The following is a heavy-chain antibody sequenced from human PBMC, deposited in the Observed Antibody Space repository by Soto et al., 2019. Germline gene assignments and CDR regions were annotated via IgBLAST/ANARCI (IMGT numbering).Heavy chain of an antibody. CDR1: GFTFSSYA. V-gene: IGHV3-30-3*01. J-gene: IGHJ4*02. CDR2: ISYDGSNK. D-gene: IGHD3-9*01. Sequence: GGSLRLSCAASGFTFSSYAMHWVRQAPGKGLEWVAVISYDGSNKYYADSVKGRFTISRDNSKNTLYLQMNSLRAEDTAVYYCARDRWFEYYFDYWGQGTLVTVSS. CDR3: ARDRWFEYYFDY.